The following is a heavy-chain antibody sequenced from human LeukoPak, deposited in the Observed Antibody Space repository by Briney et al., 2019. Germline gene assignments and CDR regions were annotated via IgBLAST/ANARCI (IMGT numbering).Heavy chain of an antibody. Sequence: SETLSPTCTVSGGSISSYYWSWIRQPPGKGLEWIGYIDYSGSTNYNPCLKSRVTISVDTSKNQFSLKLSSVTAADTAVYYCARDYYDSSGYYYDDAFDIWGQGTMVTVSS. V-gene: IGHV4-59*01. CDR1: GGSISSYY. CDR2: IDYSGST. CDR3: ARDYYDSSGYYYDDAFDI. J-gene: IGHJ3*02. D-gene: IGHD3-22*01.